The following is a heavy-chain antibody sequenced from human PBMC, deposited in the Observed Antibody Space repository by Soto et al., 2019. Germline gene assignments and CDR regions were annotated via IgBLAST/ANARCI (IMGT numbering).Heavy chain of an antibody. CDR2: ISYDGSNK. CDR1: GFTFSSYG. Sequence: QVQLVESGGGVVQPGRSLRLSCAASGFTFSSYGMHWVRQAPGKGLEWVAVISYDGSNKYYADSVKGRFTISRDNSKNTLYLQMNSLRAEDTAVYYCTKDSDFLGYCSGGSCYPDVWGKGTTVTVSS. V-gene: IGHV3-30*18. CDR3: TKDSDFLGYCSGGSCYPDV. D-gene: IGHD2-15*01. J-gene: IGHJ6*04.